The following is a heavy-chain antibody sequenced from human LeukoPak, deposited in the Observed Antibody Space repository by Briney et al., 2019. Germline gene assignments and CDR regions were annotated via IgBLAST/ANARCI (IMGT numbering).Heavy chain of an antibody. D-gene: IGHD6-13*01. CDR3: ARVGRSSSWYRYWFDP. J-gene: IGHJ5*02. CDR2: INPNSGGT. V-gene: IGHV1-2*02. Sequence: GSVKVSCKASGYTFTGYYMHWVRQAPGQGLEWMGWINPNSGGTSYAQKFQGRVTMTRDTSISTAYMELSRLRSDDTAVYYCARVGRSSSWYRYWFDPWGQGTLVTVSS. CDR1: GYTFTGYY.